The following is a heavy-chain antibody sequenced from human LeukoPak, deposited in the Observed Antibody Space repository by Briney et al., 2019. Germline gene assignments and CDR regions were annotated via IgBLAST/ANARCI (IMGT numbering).Heavy chain of an antibody. V-gene: IGHV4-4*07. CDR2: FYSSGST. J-gene: IGHJ4*02. Sequence: SETLSLTCTVSGGPITTHYWNWFRQPAGKGLEWIGRFYSSGSTIYNPSLRSRVTMPVDTSKNEFSLKVSSVTAADTAVYYCARGSYGYVDYWGQGTLVTVSS. D-gene: IGHD3-16*01. CDR1: GGPITTHY. CDR3: ARGSYGYVDY.